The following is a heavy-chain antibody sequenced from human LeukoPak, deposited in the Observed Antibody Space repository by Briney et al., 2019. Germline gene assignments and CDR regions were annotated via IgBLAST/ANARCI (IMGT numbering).Heavy chain of an antibody. CDR3: ARDLPESGYYHFDY. CDR1: GDSTSSNSAA. Sequence: SQTLSLTCAISGDSTSSNSAAWNWIRQSPSRGLEWLGRTYYRSKWYHDFAVSVTSRITISPDTSKNQFSLHLKSVTPDDTAVYYCARDLPESGYYHFDYWGQGTLVTVSS. CDR2: TYYRSKWYH. J-gene: IGHJ4*02. D-gene: IGHD3-22*01. V-gene: IGHV6-1*01.